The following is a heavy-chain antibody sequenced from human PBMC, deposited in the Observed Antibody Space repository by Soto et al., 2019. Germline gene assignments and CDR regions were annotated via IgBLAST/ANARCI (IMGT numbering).Heavy chain of an antibody. V-gene: IGHV1-69*08. CDR3: ATEIGAQTAFDN. J-gene: IGHJ3*02. Sequence: QVQLVQSGPELKKPGSSGRVSCRASGGTFNSYTITGVRQSPGQGLEWLGRIIATLELTTSAQNIKGRVTITADKSTSTADMELTSLRSEDTAVYYCATEIGAQTAFDNWGQGTVVTVSS. CDR2: IIATLELT. CDR1: GGTFNSYT.